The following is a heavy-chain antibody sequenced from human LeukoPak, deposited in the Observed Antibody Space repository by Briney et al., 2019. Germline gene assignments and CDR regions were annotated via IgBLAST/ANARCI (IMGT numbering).Heavy chain of an antibody. CDR1: GFTFSSYS. J-gene: IGHJ4*02. V-gene: IGHV3-33*01. Sequence: GGSLRLSCAASGFTFSSYSMHWVRQAPGKGLEWVAVIWYDGSNEYYADSVKDRFTISRDNSKNTLYLQMNSLRAEDTAVYYCARDDDTAMVIGFDYWGQGTLVTVSS. CDR2: IWYDGSNE. CDR3: ARDDDTAMVIGFDY. D-gene: IGHD5-18*01.